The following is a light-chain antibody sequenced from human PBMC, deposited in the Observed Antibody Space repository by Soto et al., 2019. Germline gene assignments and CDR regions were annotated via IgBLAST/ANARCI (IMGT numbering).Light chain of an antibody. J-gene: IGKJ5*01. Sequence: IVRTRAAGGQSLDPGGRGILSRRASQSVSSSYLAWYQQKPGQAPRLLIYDASRRASGVPARFSGSGAGTDFTLTISSLEPEEFALYYCQQRNTWPPITFGQGTRLEIK. CDR2: DAS. CDR3: QQRNTWPPIT. CDR1: QSVSSSY. V-gene: IGKV3D-20*02.